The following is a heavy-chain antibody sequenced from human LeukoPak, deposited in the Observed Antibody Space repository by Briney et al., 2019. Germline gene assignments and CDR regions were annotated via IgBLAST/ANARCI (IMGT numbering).Heavy chain of an antibody. CDR1: GYTFTSYA. D-gene: IGHD5-12*01. V-gene: IGHV1-3*01. CDR2: INAGNGNT. CDR3: ARKGVVATLAFDY. J-gene: IGHJ4*02. Sequence: GASVKVSCKASGYTFTSYAMHWVRQAPEQRLEWMGWINAGNGNTKYSQKFQGRVTITRDTSASTAYMELSSLRSEDTAVYYCARKGVVATLAFDYWGRGTLVTVSS.